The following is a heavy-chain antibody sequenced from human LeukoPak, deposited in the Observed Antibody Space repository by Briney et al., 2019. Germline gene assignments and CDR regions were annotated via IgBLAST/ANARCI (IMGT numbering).Heavy chain of an antibody. CDR3: ARAGGSKNLWFGELFTSYMDV. J-gene: IGHJ6*03. CDR2: IVTAGDT. V-gene: IGHV3-13*01. Sequence: PGGSLRLSCAASGFTFSSYDMHWVRQATGKGLEWVSAIVTAGDTYYPGSVKGRFTISRENAKNSLYLQMNSLRAGDKAVYYCARAGGSKNLWFGELFTSYMDVWGKGTTVTVSS. CDR1: GFTFSSYD. D-gene: IGHD3-10*01.